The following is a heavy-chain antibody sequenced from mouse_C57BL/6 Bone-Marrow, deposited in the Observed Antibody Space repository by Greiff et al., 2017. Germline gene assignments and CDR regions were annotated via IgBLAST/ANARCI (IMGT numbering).Heavy chain of an antibody. CDR1: GYAFTNYL. J-gene: IGHJ1*03. V-gene: IGHV1-54*01. Sequence: QVQLQHSGAELVRPGTSVKVSCKASGYAFTNYLIEWVKQRPGQGLEWIGVINPGSGGTNYNEKFKGKATLTADKSSSTAYMQLSSLTSEDSAVYVCARNYGSSYWYFDVWGTGTTVTVSS. D-gene: IGHD1-1*01. CDR2: INPGSGGT. CDR3: ARNYGSSYWYFDV.